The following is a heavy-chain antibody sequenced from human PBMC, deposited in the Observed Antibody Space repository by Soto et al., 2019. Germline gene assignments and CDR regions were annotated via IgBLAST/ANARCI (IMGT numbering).Heavy chain of an antibody. J-gene: IGHJ4*02. CDR1: GLSFSLYS. CDR3: AKDHRTASRIDY. V-gene: IGHV3-23*01. D-gene: IGHD2-21*02. CDR2: ISGSGRNI. Sequence: EVQLLESGGGLVQPGGSLRLSCATSGLSFSLYSMGWVRQAPGKGLEWVSAISGSGRNIHYADSVKGRFTISRDNSKNTLSLQMNSLRAEDTALYYCAKDHRTASRIDYWGQGTPVTVSS.